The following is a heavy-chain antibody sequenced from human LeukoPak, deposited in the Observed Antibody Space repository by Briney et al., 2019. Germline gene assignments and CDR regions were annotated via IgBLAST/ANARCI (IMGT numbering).Heavy chain of an antibody. J-gene: IGHJ5*02. V-gene: IGHV4-30-2*01. CDR3: ARDQIYCSGGGCYPNTP. D-gene: IGHD2-15*01. CDR2: IYHSGST. Sequence: SETLSLTCTVSGGSISSGGYYWSWIRQPPGKGLEWIGYIYHSGSTYYNPSLKSRVTISVDRSKNQFSLKLSSVTAADTAVYYCARDQIYCSGGGCYPNTPWGQGTLVTVSS. CDR1: GGSISSGGYY.